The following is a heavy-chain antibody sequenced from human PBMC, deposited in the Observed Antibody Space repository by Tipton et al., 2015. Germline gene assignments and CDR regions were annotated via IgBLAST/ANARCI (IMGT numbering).Heavy chain of an antibody. V-gene: IGHV4-34*01. CDR1: GGSFSGYY. J-gene: IGHJ6*02. CDR2: INHSGST. CDR3: VRVGGMQLLSYYDGMDV. Sequence: TLSLTCAVHGGSFSGYYWSWIRQPPGKGLEWIGEINHSGSTNYNPSLKSRVTMSVDTSKNQFSLKLSSVTAADTAVYYCVRVGGMQLLSYYDGMDVWGQGTTVTVSS. D-gene: IGHD5-18*01.